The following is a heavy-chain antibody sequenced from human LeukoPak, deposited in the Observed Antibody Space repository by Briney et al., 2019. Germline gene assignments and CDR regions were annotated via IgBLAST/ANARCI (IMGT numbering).Heavy chain of an antibody. CDR2: IIPIFGTA. Sequence: ASVKVSCKASGYTFTSYGISWVRQAPGQGLEWMGGIIPIFGTANYAQKFQGRVTITADESTSTAYMELSSLRSEDTAVYYCATNYYDSSGYYYGSDYWGQGTLVTVSS. CDR3: ATNYYDSSGYYYGSDY. V-gene: IGHV1-69*13. D-gene: IGHD3-22*01. CDR1: GYTFTSYG. J-gene: IGHJ4*02.